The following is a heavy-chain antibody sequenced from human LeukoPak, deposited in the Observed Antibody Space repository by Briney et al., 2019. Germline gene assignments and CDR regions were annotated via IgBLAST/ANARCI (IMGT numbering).Heavy chain of an antibody. Sequence: SETRSLTCTVAGGSISSYYWSWIRQPPGKGLEWIGYIYTSGSTNYNPSLKSRVTISVDTSKNQFSLKLSSVTAADTAVYYCARSYSSSWFFDYWGQGTLVTVSS. CDR3: ARSYSSSWFFDY. J-gene: IGHJ4*02. V-gene: IGHV4-4*09. CDR1: GGSISSYY. CDR2: IYTSGST. D-gene: IGHD6-13*01.